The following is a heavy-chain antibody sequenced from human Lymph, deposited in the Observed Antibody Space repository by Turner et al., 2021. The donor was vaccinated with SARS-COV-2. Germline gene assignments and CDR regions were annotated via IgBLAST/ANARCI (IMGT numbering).Heavy chain of an antibody. CDR3: ARERASNSGAVRGMDV. CDR2: IIPILGVA. J-gene: IGHJ6*02. Sequence: VQLLQSAAEVTKPGSSVKVSCKASGGTFTSYATNWVRQAPGQGLGGMGGIIPILGVANYAQKFQGRVTITADESTSRAYMELSSLRSEDTAVYYWARERASNSGAVRGMDVWGQGTTVTVSS. V-gene: IGHV1-69*01. CDR1: GGTFTSYA. D-gene: IGHD7-27*01.